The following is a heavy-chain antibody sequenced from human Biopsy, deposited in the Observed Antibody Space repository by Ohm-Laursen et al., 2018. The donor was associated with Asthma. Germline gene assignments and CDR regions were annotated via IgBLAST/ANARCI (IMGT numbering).Heavy chain of an antibody. CDR1: GGSFSSNY. CDR2: THHSGYT. V-gene: IGHV4-34*01. D-gene: IGHD2-2*01. Sequence: GTLSLTCAVYGGSFSSNYWSWIRQTPGKGLEWLGDTHHSGYTNYNPSLSSRLTLSVDTSKNHFSLRLTSVTAADTAVYYCARHDHRWDTYADFWGQGTLVTVSS. CDR3: ARHDHRWDTYADF. J-gene: IGHJ4*02.